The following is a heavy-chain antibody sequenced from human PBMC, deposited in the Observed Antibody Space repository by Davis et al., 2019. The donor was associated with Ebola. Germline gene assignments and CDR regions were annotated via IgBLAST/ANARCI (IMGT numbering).Heavy chain of an antibody. CDR3: ARQARSGYYYGMDV. D-gene: IGHD3-3*01. V-gene: IGHV4-31*03. J-gene: IGHJ6*04. CDR1: GGSISSGGYY. CDR2: IYYSGST. Sequence: LRLSCTVSGGSISSGGYYWSWIRQHPGKGLEWIGYIYYSGSTYYNPSLKSRVTISVDTSKNQFSLKLSSVTAADTAVYYCARQARSGYYYGMDVWGKGTTVTVSS.